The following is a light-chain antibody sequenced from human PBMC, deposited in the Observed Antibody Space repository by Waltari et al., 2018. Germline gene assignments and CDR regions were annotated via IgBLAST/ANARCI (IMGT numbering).Light chain of an antibody. Sequence: QSALTQPASVSGSPGQSITIFCTGTSSDVGSYNLVSWYQKPPGKAPKLIIYEVNKWPSGASNRFAGSKSGNTASLTISGLQAEDEADYYCSSYAGGNTYVIFGGGTKLTVL. J-gene: IGLJ2*01. CDR2: EVN. CDR3: SSYAGGNTYVI. CDR1: SSDVGSYNL. V-gene: IGLV2-23*02.